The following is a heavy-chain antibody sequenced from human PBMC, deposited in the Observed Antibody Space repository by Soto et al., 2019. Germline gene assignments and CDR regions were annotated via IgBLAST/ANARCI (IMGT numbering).Heavy chain of an antibody. D-gene: IGHD3-10*01. J-gene: IGHJ4*02. V-gene: IGHV3-30*18. CDR3: AKGVVREPAYFDY. Sequence: QVQMVESGGGEAQPGRSLRLSCAVSGFTFSAFAMYWVRQAPGKGLEWVALISYDGGNEDYAESVRGRFTISRDNSKNTLYLDMNSLSAEDSAVYFCAKGVVREPAYFDYWGQGTLVTVSS. CDR2: ISYDGGNE. CDR1: GFTFSAFA.